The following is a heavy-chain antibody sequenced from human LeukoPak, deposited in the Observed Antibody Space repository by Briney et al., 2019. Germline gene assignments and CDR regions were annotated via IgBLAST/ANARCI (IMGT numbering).Heavy chain of an antibody. CDR2: INHSGST. J-gene: IGHJ4*02. V-gene: IGHV4-34*01. CDR1: GGSFSGYY. CDR3: ATRRRGIAVAGTVGDY. Sequence: PSETLSLTCAVYGGSFSGYYWSWIRQPPGKGLEWIGEINHSGSTNYNPSLKSRVTISVDKSKNQFSLKLSSVTAADTAVYYCATRRRGIAVAGTVGDYWGQGTLVTVSS. D-gene: IGHD6-19*01.